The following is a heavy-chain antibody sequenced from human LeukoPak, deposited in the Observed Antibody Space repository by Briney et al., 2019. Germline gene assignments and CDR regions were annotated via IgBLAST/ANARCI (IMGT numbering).Heavy chain of an antibody. CDR1: GGSISSNSYY. Sequence: SETLSLTCAVSGGSISSNSYYWGWIRQPPGKALEWIGSIYYSGSTYYNPSLKSRVTISVDTSKNQFSLKLSSVTAADTAVYYCARGSSIPFDIWGQGTMVTVSS. D-gene: IGHD6-19*01. J-gene: IGHJ3*02. CDR2: IYYSGST. CDR3: ARGSSIPFDI. V-gene: IGHV4-39*01.